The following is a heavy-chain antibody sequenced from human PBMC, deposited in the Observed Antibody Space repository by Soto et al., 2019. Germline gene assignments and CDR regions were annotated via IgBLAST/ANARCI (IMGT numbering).Heavy chain of an antibody. CDR1: GYTFTSYG. V-gene: IGHV1-18*01. CDR2: ITAYNGNT. Sequence: QVQLVQSGAEVKKPGASVKVSCKASGYTFTSYGINWVRQAPGQGLEWMGWITAYNGNTSYAQKLQGRVTMTTDTSTSTAYMELRSLRSDDTAVYYCARDDGFSTSCYQGDYWGQGTLVTVSS. D-gene: IGHD2-2*01. CDR3: ARDDGFSTSCYQGDY. J-gene: IGHJ4*02.